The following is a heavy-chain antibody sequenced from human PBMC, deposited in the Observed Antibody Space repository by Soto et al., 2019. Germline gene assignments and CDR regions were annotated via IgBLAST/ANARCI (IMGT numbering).Heavy chain of an antibody. D-gene: IGHD3-10*01. Sequence: GASVNVSCKASGYTFTGYYMHWVRQAPGQGLEWMGWINPNSGGTNYAQKFQGRVTMTRDTSISTAYMELSRLRSDDTAVYYCARVIYEGITMARGPFEYWAKVTLVT. CDR3: ARVIYEGITMARGPFEY. CDR2: INPNSGGT. V-gene: IGHV1-2*02. CDR1: GYTFTGYY. J-gene: IGHJ4*02.